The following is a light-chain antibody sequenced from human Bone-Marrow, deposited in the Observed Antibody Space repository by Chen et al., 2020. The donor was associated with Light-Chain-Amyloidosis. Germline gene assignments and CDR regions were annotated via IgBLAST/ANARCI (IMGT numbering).Light chain of an antibody. V-gene: IGKV3-20*01. CDR2: GSS. J-gene: IGKJ4*01. CDR1: QTISSNY. CDR3: QQYGTSPLT. Sequence: EIVLTQSPGTMSSSPGERANLSCRASQTISSNYLTWYQQKFGQAPRLLIYGSSSRATGIPDRFTGSGSGTDFTLTINRLEPEDFAMYYCQQYGTSPLTFGGGIKVEIK.